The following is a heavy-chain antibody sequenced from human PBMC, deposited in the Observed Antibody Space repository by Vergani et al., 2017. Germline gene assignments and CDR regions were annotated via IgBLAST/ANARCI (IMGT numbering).Heavy chain of an antibody. CDR1: GFTFSSYS. CDR2: ISSSSSYI. V-gene: IGHV3-21*01. D-gene: IGHD2-2*01. Sequence: EVQLVESGGGLVKPGGSLRLSCAASGFTFSSYSMNWVRQAPGKGLEWVSSISSSSSYIYYADSVKGRFTISRDNAKNSLYLQMNSLRAEDTAVYYCAKDRNIVVVPAAMGAFDIWGQGTMVTVSS. CDR3: AKDRNIVVVPAAMGAFDI. J-gene: IGHJ3*02.